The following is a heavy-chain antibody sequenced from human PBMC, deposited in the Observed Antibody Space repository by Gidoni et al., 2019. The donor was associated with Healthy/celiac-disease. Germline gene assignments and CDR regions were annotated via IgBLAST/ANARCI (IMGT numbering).Heavy chain of an antibody. D-gene: IGHD3-9*01. CDR1: GFTFSSYS. V-gene: IGHV3-48*01. CDR3: ARDRRGYDILTGYYNRDWYFDL. CDR2: ISSSSSTI. Sequence: EVQLVESGGGLVQPGGSLRLSCAASGFTFSSYSMNWVRQAPGKGLEWVSDISSSSSTIYYADSVKGRFTISRDNAKNSLYLQMNSLRAEDTAVYYCARDRRGYDILTGYYNRDWYFDLWGRGTLVTVSS. J-gene: IGHJ2*01.